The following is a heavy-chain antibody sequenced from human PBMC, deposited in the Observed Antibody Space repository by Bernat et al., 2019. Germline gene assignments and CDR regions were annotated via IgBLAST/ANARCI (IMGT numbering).Heavy chain of an antibody. J-gene: IGHJ6*02. V-gene: IGHV3-7*03. D-gene: IGHD6-13*01. CDR1: GFSFSSYL. Sequence: EVQLVESGGGLVQPGGSLRLSCAASGFSFSSYLMSWVRQAPGKGLESVAKIKQDGSERYYVDCVKRRVTNSRDNAKSTLYLQMNSVRAEDTAVYYCARDSHDSGSWYDYYYYGMDVWGQGTTVTVSS. CDR2: IKQDGSER. CDR3: ARDSHDSGSWYDYYYYGMDV.